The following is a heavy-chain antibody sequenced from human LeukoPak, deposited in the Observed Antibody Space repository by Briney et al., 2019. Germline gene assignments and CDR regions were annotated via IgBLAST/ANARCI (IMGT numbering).Heavy chain of an antibody. Sequence: GGSLRHSCAASGFTFSTYGMHWVRQAPGKGLEWVAFIRYDGSNKYYADSVKGRFTISRDNSKNTLYLQMNSLRAEDTAVYYCAKDLRGSGSYFDYWGQGTLVTVSS. V-gene: IGHV3-30*02. D-gene: IGHD3-10*01. CDR1: GFTFSTYG. J-gene: IGHJ4*02. CDR2: IRYDGSNK. CDR3: AKDLRGSGSYFDY.